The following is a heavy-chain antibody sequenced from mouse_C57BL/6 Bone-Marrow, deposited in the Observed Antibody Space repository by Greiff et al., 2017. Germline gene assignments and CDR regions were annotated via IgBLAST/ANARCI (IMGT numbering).Heavy chain of an antibody. CDR2: IRSGGSYT. CDR1: GFTFSSYG. V-gene: IGHV5-6*01. J-gene: IGHJ3*01. CDR3: ARQGFAY. Sequence: EVQLVESGGDLVKPGGSLKLSCAASGFTFSSYGMAWVRQTPDKRLEWVATIRSGGSYTYYPDSVKGRFTLSRDNAKNALYLQMSSLKSEDTAMYYCARQGFAYWGQGTLVTVSA.